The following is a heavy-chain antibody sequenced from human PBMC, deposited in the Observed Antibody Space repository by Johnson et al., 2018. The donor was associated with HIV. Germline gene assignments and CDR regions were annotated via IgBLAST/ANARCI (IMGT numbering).Heavy chain of an antibody. J-gene: IGHJ3*02. CDR2: IRNDGSNK. CDR3: ARDHGIVYADAFDI. D-gene: IGHD1-26*01. CDR1: GFTFSSYG. V-gene: IGHV3-30*02. Sequence: QMLLVESGGGVVRPGGSLRLSCVASGFTFSSYGMHWVRQAPGKGLEWVAFIRNDGSNKYYADSVKGRFTISRDNSKNTLYLQMNSLRAEDTAVYYYARDHGIVYADAFDIWGQGTMVTVSS.